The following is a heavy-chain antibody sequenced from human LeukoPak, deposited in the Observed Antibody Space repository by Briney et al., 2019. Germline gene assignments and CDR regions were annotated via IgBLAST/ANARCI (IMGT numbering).Heavy chain of an antibody. D-gene: IGHD3-10*01. V-gene: IGHV3-30-3*01. CDR3: ARATDYGSGSYSMDV. J-gene: IGHJ6*02. CDR2: ISYDGSNK. Sequence: PGGSLRLSCAASGFTFSSYAMHWVRQAPGKGLEWVAVISYDGSNKYYADSVKGRFTISRDNSKNTLYLQMNSLRAEDTAVYYCARATDYGSGSYSMDVWGQGTTVTVSS. CDR1: GFTFSSYA.